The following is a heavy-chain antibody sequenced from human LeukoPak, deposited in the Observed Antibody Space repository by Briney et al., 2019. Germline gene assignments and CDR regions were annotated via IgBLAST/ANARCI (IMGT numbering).Heavy chain of an antibody. CDR3: ARDSSGWYGYYYYYGMDV. CDR1: GYTFTSYA. CDR2: INAGNANT. V-gene: IGHV1-3*01. D-gene: IGHD6-19*01. J-gene: IGHJ6*02. Sequence: ASVKVSCKASGYTFTSYAMHWVRQAPGQRLEWMGWINAGNANTKYSQKFQGRVTITRDTSASTAYMELSSLRSEDTAVYYCARDSSGWYGYYYYYGMDVWGQGTTVTVSS.